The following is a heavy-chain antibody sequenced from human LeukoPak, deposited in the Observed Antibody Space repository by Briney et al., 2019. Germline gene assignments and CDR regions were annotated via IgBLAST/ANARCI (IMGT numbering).Heavy chain of an antibody. D-gene: IGHD5-24*01. Sequence: SVKVSCKPSLGTLSSYAISWVRQAPGQGLEWMGRIILILGIANYAQKSQGRVTITADKSPSTAYMEPSSLRSQSTAGYFLARDLGRDGFHLSNDYWGQGTLVTVSS. CDR3: ARDLGRDGFHLSNDY. J-gene: IGHJ4*02. CDR2: IILILGIA. CDR1: LGTLSSYA. V-gene: IGHV1-69*04.